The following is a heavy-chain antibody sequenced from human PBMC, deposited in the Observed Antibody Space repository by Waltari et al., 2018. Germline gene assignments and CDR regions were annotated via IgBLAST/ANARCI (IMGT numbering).Heavy chain of an antibody. V-gene: IGHV4-59*01. CDR1: GGSISSYY. Sequence: QVQLQESGPGLVKPSETLSLTCTVSGGSISSYYWSWIRQPPGKGLEWIGYIYYSGSTNSNPSRKSRVTISVDTSKNQSSLKLSSVTAADTAVYYCARDGLSSSWSSGGYYYYYGMDVWGQGTTVTVSS. CDR2: IYYSGST. D-gene: IGHD6-13*01. CDR3: ARDGLSSSWSSGGYYYYYGMDV. J-gene: IGHJ6*02.